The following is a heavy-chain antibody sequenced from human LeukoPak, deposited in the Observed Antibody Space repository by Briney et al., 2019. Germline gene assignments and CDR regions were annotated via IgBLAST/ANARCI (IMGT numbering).Heavy chain of an antibody. CDR2: IYYSGST. V-gene: IGHV4-39*07. CDR1: GGSISNSSYY. J-gene: IGHJ4*02. Sequence: SETLSLTCTVSGGSISNSSYYWGWIRQPPGKGLEWIGSIYYSGSTYYSPCLKSRVTISVDTSKNQFSLKLSSVTAADTAVYYCARDTPAYYYDSSGYISFDYWGQGTLVTVSS. D-gene: IGHD3-22*01. CDR3: ARDTPAYYYDSSGYISFDY.